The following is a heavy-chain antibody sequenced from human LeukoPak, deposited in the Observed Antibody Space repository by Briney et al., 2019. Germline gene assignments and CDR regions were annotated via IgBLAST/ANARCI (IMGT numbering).Heavy chain of an antibody. CDR3: ARDVS. V-gene: IGHV3-7*01. CDR2: IKGDESEI. J-gene: IGHJ5*02. Sequence: GGSLRLSCAASGFTFSSHGMHWVRQAPGKGLEWVAAIKGDESEIYYVDSVKGRFTISRDNTKNSLYLQMNNLRAEDTAVFYCARDVSWGQGTLVTVSS. D-gene: IGHD5/OR15-5a*01. CDR1: GFTFSSHG.